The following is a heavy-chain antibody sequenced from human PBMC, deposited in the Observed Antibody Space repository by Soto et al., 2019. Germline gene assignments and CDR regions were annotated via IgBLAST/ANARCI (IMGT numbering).Heavy chain of an antibody. Sequence: QVQLVESGGGVVQPGRSLRLSCAASGFTFSSYGMHWVRQAPGKGLEWVAVISDDGSNKYYADSLQGRFTISRDNSKNTLYLQMNSLRAEDTAVYYCAKEYCGGDCYPSPYYYYYGMDVWGQGTTVTVSS. CDR3: AKEYCGGDCYPSPYYYYYGMDV. CDR1: GFTFSSYG. J-gene: IGHJ6*02. D-gene: IGHD2-21*02. CDR2: ISDDGSNK. V-gene: IGHV3-30*18.